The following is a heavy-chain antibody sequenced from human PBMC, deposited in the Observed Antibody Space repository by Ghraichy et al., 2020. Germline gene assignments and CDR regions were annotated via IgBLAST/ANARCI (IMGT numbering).Heavy chain of an antibody. J-gene: IGHJ6*02. V-gene: IGHV4-61*01. CDR2: IYYTGST. D-gene: IGHD4-23*01. CDR3: ARVPDYGGNFYYYGMDV. CDR1: GGSITSGSYY. Sequence: SETLSLTCTVSGGSITSGSYYWSWIRQPPGKGLEWIGFIYYTGSTNYNPSLKSRVTISVDTSKNQFSLKVGSVTAADTAVYYCARVPDYGGNFYYYGMDVWGQGTTVTVSS.